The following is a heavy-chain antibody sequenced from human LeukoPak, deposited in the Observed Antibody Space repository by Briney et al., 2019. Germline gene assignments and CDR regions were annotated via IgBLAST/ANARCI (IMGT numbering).Heavy chain of an antibody. D-gene: IGHD5-24*01. CDR2: ISYDGSTT. Sequence: GGSLPLSCAASGFTFSRHAMLWVRQAPGKGLVCGADISYDGSTTYYSDSVKDRFTICRDNSKVTLYLQMNSLRAEDTAVFYCARDTGDGFTPPDYYHYMDVWGTGTTITVSS. J-gene: IGHJ6*03. CDR1: GFTFSRHA. CDR3: ARDTGDGFTPPDYYHYMDV. V-gene: IGHV3-30*04.